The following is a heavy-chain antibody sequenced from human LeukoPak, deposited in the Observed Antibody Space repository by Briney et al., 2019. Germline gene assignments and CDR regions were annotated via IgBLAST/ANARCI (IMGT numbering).Heavy chain of an antibody. D-gene: IGHD3-10*01. J-gene: IGHJ6*03. CDR3: ASPGGFVGANCYYYYYMDV. CDR2: IIPIFGRA. Sequence: ASLCVSSKASGGTFTTYVISWGPQAPGQGREWVGGIIPIFGRATYTQKFHGRVTITTDETTSTAYIELSSLRSEDTAVYYCASPGGFVGANCYYYYYMDVWGKGTTVTVSS. CDR1: GGTFTTYV. V-gene: IGHV1-69*05.